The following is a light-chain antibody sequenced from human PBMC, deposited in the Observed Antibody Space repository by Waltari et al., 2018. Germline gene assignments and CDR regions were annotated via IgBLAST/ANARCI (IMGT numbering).Light chain of an antibody. Sequence: QSALTQPASVSGSPGQSITISCTGTSSDVGAYNYVSWYQQHPGKAPKLMIYDVSNRPSGVSNRFSGSKSGNTASLTVSGLQAEDEADYYCSSYTSSGTAVFGTGTKVSVL. CDR1: SSDVGAYNY. CDR3: SSYTSSGTAV. V-gene: IGLV2-14*03. J-gene: IGLJ1*01. CDR2: DVS.